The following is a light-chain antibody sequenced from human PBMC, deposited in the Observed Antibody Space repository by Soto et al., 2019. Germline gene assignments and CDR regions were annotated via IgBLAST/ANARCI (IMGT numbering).Light chain of an antibody. Sequence: DIQMTQSPSTLPGSVGDRVTITCRSSQTISSWLAWYQQKRGKAPKLXIYKACTLKSGVLSRFSGSGAGTECTRTISCLQSEDVSTDYCLQDFNYTITFGQGTRLEIK. J-gene: IGKJ5*01. CDR3: LQDFNYTIT. CDR2: KAC. CDR1: QTISSW. V-gene: IGKV1-5*03.